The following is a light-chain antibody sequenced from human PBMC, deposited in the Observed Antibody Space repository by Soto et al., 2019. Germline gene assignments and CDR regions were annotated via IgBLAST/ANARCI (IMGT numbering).Light chain of an antibody. V-gene: IGKV3-15*01. J-gene: IGKJ4*01. Sequence: EIVMTQSPATLSVSPGERATLSCRASQSVSINFAWYQQKPGQAPRLLIYGASTRATGIPARFSGSGSGTECTLTISSLQSEDFAVYYCQQYNNWPQLTFGGGTKVEIK. CDR3: QQYNNWPQLT. CDR2: GAS. CDR1: QSVSIN.